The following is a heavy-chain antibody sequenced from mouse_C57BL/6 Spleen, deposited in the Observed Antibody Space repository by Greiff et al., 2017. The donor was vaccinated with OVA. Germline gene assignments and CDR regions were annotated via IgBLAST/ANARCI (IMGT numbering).Heavy chain of an antibody. D-gene: IGHD1-1*01. Sequence: VQLQQSGPELVKPGASVKISCKASGYSFTDYNMNWVKQSNGKSLEWIGVINPNYGTTSYNQKFKVKATLTVDQSSSTAYMQLNSLTSEDYAVNNCERNYYGSSYCDYWGQGTTLTVSA. CDR2: INPNYGTT. J-gene: IGHJ2*01. CDR1: GYSFTDYN. V-gene: IGHV1-39*01. CDR3: ERNYYGSSYCDY.